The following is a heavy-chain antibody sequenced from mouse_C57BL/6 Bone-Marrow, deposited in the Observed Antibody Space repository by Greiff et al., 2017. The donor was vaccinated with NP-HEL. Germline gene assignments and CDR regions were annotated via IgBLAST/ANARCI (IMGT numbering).Heavy chain of an antibody. CDR3: ARSDYYYGNWYFDV. V-gene: IGHV5-12*01. J-gene: IGHJ1*03. CDR1: GFTFSDYY. D-gene: IGHD1-1*01. Sequence: DVQLQESGGGLVQPGGSLKLSCAASGFTFSDYYMYWVRQTPEKRLEWVAYISNGGGSTYYPDTVKGRFTISRDNAKNTLYLQMSRLKSEDTAMYYCARSDYYYGNWYFDVWGTGTTVTVSS. CDR2: ISNGGGST.